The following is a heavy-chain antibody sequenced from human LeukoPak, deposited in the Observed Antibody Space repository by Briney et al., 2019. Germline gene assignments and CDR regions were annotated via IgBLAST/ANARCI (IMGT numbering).Heavy chain of an antibody. CDR3: ARTWGSVGATAYFDL. Sequence: SSETLSLTCAVSGGSISTYCWNWIRQSPGKGLEWIGYIYYSGSTNYNPSLKSRVTISVDTSKNQFSLNLSSVTAADTAVYYCARTWGSVGATAYFDLWGRGTLVTVSS. CDR1: GGSISTYC. J-gene: IGHJ2*01. D-gene: IGHD1-26*01. CDR2: IYYSGST. V-gene: IGHV4-59*08.